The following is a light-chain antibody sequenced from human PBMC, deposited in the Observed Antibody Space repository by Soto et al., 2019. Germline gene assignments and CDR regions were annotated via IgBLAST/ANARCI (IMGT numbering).Light chain of an antibody. CDR2: GSS. CDR1: QSVRSRY. J-gene: IGKJ1*01. Sequence: EIVLTQSPGTLSLSPGERATLSCRASQSVRSRYLAWYQQKPGQAPRLLIYGSSSRHPGIPDRVSGSGSGTEFTPTISRLEPEDFAVYYCQQYGTSPQTFGQGTKVEIK. CDR3: QQYGTSPQT. V-gene: IGKV3-20*01.